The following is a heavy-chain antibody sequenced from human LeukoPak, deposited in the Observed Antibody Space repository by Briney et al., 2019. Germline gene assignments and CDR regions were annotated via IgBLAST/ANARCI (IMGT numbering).Heavy chain of an antibody. Sequence: GGSLRLSCTASGFTFGDYAMTWVRQAPGKGLEWVGFIRSKAYGGTTEYAASVKGGFTISRDDSNSIAYLQMNSLKIEDTAVYYCTRDTTPYYWGQGTLVTVSS. CDR3: TRDTTPYY. J-gene: IGHJ4*02. CDR1: GFTFGDYA. V-gene: IGHV3-49*04. CDR2: IRSKAYGGTT. D-gene: IGHD2-15*01.